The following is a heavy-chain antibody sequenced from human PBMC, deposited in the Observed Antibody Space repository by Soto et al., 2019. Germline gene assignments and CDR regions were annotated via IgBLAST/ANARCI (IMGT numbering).Heavy chain of an antibody. CDR3: AASDYGSG. D-gene: IGHD4-17*01. J-gene: IGHJ4*02. CDR2: IYYSGNT. Sequence: QLQLQESGPGLVKPSETLSLTCTVSGGSISSSSYYWGWVRQPPGKGLEWICSIYYSGNTYYNPSLKSRVTISVDTSKNQFSLQLSSVTAADPAVYYCAASDYGSGWGQGTLVTVSS. V-gene: IGHV4-39*01. CDR1: GGSISSSSYY.